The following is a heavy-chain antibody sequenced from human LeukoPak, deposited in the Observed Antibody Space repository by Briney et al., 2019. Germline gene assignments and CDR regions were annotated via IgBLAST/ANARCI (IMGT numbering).Heavy chain of an antibody. J-gene: IGHJ4*02. V-gene: IGHV3-23*01. CDR3: AKKDGGSTDYYFDY. Sequence: PGGSLRLSCAASGFTFSSYSMNWVRQAPGKGLEWVSAISGSGGRTYYADSVKGRFTISRDNSQNALYLQMNSLRAEDTAVYYCAKKDGGSTDYYFDYWGQGTLVTVSS. D-gene: IGHD3-16*01. CDR1: GFTFSSYS. CDR2: ISGSGGRT.